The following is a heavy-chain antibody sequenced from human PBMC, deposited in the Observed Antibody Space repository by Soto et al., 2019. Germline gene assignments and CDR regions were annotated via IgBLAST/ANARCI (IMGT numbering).Heavy chain of an antibody. CDR3: ARAILTAASTFDY. Sequence: GGSLRLSCAASGFTFSDYYMTWIRQAPWKGLEWISYISSTSSYTNYADPVKGRFTISRDNSKNSLYLQMNSLRAEDTAVYYCARAILTAASTFDYWGQGTPVTVSS. V-gene: IGHV3-11*06. D-gene: IGHD2-2*01. J-gene: IGHJ4*02. CDR1: GFTFSDYY. CDR2: ISSTSSYT.